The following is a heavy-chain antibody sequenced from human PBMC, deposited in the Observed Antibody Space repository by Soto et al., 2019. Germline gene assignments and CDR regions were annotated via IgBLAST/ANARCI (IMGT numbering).Heavy chain of an antibody. CDR1: GYTFTSYD. Sequence: QVQLVQSGAEVKKPGASVKVSCKASGYTFTSYDINWVRQATGQGLEWMGWMNPNSGNTGYAEKFQGRVTMTRNTSMSTGYMELSSLRSEDTAVYYCARMSSSSWYNWFDPWGQGTLVTVSS. CDR2: MNPNSGNT. CDR3: ARMSSSSWYNWFDP. V-gene: IGHV1-8*01. D-gene: IGHD6-13*01. J-gene: IGHJ5*02.